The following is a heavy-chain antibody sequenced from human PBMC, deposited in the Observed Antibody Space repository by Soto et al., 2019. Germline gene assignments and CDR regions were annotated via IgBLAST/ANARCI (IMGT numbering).Heavy chain of an antibody. J-gene: IGHJ6*02. CDR1: GYTFTSYG. D-gene: IGHD1-1*01. CDR3: ARGSFSWNQHYYYYGMDV. Sequence: ASVKVSCKASGYTFTSYGISWVRQAPGQGLEWMGWISAYNGNTNYAQKLQGRVTMTTDTSTSTAYMELRSLRSDDTAVYYCARGSFSWNQHYYYYGMDVWGQGTTVTVSS. V-gene: IGHV1-18*01. CDR2: ISAYNGNT.